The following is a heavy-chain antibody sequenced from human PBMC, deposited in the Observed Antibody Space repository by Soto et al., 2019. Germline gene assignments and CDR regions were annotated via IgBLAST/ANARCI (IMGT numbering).Heavy chain of an antibody. J-gene: IGHJ4*02. Sequence: QVQLVESGGGVVQPGRSLRLSCAASGFTFRHHGMHWVRQAPGKGLEWLTVVSSDGSITYDADSVRGRFAISRDNSKNTLYLHMNSLRTEDTAVYSCAKESDYYSNSKWSFDSWGQGILVTVSS. CDR1: GFTFRHHG. D-gene: IGHD2-21*01. CDR2: VSSDGSIT. CDR3: AKESDYYSNSKWSFDS. V-gene: IGHV3-30*18.